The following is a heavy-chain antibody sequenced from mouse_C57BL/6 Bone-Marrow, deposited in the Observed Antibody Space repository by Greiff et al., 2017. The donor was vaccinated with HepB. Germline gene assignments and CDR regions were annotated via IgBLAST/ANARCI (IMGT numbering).Heavy chain of an antibody. Sequence: EVKLVESGGGLVQPGGSLKLSCAASGFTFSDYYMYWVRQTPEKRLEWVAYISNGGGSTYYPDTVKGRFTISRDNAKNTLYLQMSRLKSEDTAMYYCARRGDGYYVLFAYWGQGTLVTVSA. CDR2: ISNGGGST. CDR3: ARRGDGYYVLFAY. CDR1: GFTFSDYY. D-gene: IGHD2-3*01. J-gene: IGHJ3*01. V-gene: IGHV5-12*01.